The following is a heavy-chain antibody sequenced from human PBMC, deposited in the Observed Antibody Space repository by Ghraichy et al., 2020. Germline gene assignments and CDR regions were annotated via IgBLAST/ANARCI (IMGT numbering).Heavy chain of an antibody. CDR3: VRGLTVTGIFDS. J-gene: IGHJ4*02. CDR2: IYGDGST. Sequence: GESLNISCAASGFTVSSNYMSWVRQAPGKGLEWVSAIYGDGSTKYADSVKGRFTISRDNSKNTQYLQMNGLRAEDTAMYYCVRGLTVTGIFDSWGQGTLVTVSS. V-gene: IGHV3-53*01. D-gene: IGHD6-19*01. CDR1: GFTVSSNY.